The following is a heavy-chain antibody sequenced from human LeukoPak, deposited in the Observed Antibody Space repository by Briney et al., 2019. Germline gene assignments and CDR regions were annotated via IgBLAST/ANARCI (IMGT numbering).Heavy chain of an antibody. D-gene: IGHD2-2*01. V-gene: IGHV4-34*01. CDR2: INHSGST. CDR1: GGSFSGDY. CDR3: ARSYAHDY. J-gene: IGHJ4*02. Sequence: SETLSLTCAVYGGSFSGDYWSWIRQPPGKGLEWIGEINHSGSTNYNPSLKSRVTISVDTSKNKFSLKLSSVTAADTAVYYCARSYAHDYWGQGTLATVSS.